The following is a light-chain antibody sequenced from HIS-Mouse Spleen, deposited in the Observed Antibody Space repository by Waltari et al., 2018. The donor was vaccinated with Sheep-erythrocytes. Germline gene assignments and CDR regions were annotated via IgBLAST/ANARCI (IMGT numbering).Light chain of an antibody. J-gene: IGLJ3*02. CDR2: EGS. CDR3: CSYAGSSTWV. V-gene: IGLV2-23*01. CDR1: SSDVGSYNL. Sequence: QSALTQPASVSGSPGQSITISCTGTSSDVGSYNLVSWSQQHPGKAPKLMIYEGSKRHSGGSNRVSGSKSGHTASLTISGLQAEEEADYYCCSYAGSSTWVFGGGTKLTVL.